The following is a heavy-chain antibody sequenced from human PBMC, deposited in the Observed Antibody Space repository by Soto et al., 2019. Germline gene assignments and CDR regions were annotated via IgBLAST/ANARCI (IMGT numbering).Heavy chain of an antibody. D-gene: IGHD2-15*01. CDR1: GGSISNGGYS. CDR2: IYQSGST. J-gene: IGHJ5*02. CDR3: ARVRYCSGGSCYPRFDP. V-gene: IGHV4-30-2*05. Sequence: SETLSLTCVVSGGSISNGGYSWNWIRQPPGKGLEWVGYIYQSGSTYYNPSLKSRVTISVDTSKNQFSLKLSSVTAADTAVYYCARVRYCSGGSCYPRFDPWGQGTLVTVSS.